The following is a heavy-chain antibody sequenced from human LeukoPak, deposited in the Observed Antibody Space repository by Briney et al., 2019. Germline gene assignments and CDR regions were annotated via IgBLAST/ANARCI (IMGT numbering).Heavy chain of an antibody. D-gene: IGHD3-22*01. CDR2: ISSSSSTI. Sequence: SGGSLRLSCAASGFIFSSYSMNWVRQAPGKGLEWVSYISSSSSTIYYADSVKGRFTISRDNAKNSLYLQMNSLRDEDTAVYYCAREDYYDSSGYSDFDYWGQGTLVTVSS. J-gene: IGHJ4*02. CDR1: GFIFSSYS. CDR3: AREDYYDSSGYSDFDY. V-gene: IGHV3-48*02.